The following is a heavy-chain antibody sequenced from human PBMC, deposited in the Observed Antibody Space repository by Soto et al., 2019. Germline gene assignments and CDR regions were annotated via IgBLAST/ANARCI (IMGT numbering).Heavy chain of an antibody. CDR1: GYTFTSYD. V-gene: IGHV1-8*01. D-gene: IGHD6-13*01. Sequence: QVQLVQSGAEVKKPGASVTVSCKASGYTFTSYDINWVRQATGQGLEWMGWMNPNSGNTGYAQKFQGRVTMTRNTSISTAYMALSSLRSEDTAVYYCARDLSSSWEYYGMDFWGKGTTVTFSA. CDR3: ARDLSSSWEYYGMDF. CDR2: MNPNSGNT. J-gene: IGHJ6*04.